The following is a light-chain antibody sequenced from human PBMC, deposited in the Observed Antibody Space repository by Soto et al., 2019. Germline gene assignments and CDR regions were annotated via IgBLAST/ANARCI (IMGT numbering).Light chain of an antibody. CDR3: QQYATSPLT. J-gene: IGKJ4*01. V-gene: IGKV3-20*01. CDR1: QSLSNNF. CDR2: GAS. Sequence: DIVLTQSPGTLSLSPGDRAALSCGASQSLSNNFLAWYQQKPGQAPRLLISGASSRATGIPDRFSGSGSGTDFTLTITGVEPEDFAVYYCQQYATSPLTFGGGTKVEIK.